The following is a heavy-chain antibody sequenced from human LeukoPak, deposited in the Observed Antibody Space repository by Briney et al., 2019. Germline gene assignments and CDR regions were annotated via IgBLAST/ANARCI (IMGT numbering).Heavy chain of an antibody. J-gene: IGHJ4*02. CDR3: ARDSIGGATTLDY. V-gene: IGHV3-23*01. Sequence: GGSRGLSCAAPGFTFSTFSFSWVRQAPGKGLGWVSGISASGGDTFYADSVKGRFTISRDNSKNTLYLQMNSLRAEDTAVYYCARDSIGGATTLDYWGQGTLVTVSS. CDR2: ISASGGDT. D-gene: IGHD1-26*01. CDR1: GFTFSTFS.